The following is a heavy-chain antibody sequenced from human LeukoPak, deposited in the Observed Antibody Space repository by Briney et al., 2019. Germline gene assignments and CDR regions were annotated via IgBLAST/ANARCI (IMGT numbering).Heavy chain of an antibody. CDR2: ISSNGGST. CDR3: VNLPHQLGDFDY. J-gene: IGHJ4*02. V-gene: IGHV3-64D*06. D-gene: IGHD3-16*01. CDR1: GFTFSSYA. Sequence: GRSLRLSCSASGFTFSSYAMHWVRQAPGKGLEYVSAISSNGGSTYYADFVKGRFTISRDNSKNTLYLQMSSLRAEDTAVYYCVNLPHQLGDFDYWGQGTLVTVSS.